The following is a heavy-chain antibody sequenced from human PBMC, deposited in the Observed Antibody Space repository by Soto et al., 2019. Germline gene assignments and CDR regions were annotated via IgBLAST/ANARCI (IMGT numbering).Heavy chain of an antibody. J-gene: IGHJ5*02. V-gene: IGHV3-23*01. CDR3: AKDSLMVYSSGSPPLS. CDR2: ISGSGGST. Sequence: GGSLRLSCAASGFTFSSYAMSWVRQAPGKGLEWVSAISGSGGSTYYADSVKGRFTISRDNSKNTLYLQMNSLRAEDTAVYYCAKDSLMVYSSGSPPLSWGQGTLVTVSS. CDR1: GFTFSSYA. D-gene: IGHD6-19*01.